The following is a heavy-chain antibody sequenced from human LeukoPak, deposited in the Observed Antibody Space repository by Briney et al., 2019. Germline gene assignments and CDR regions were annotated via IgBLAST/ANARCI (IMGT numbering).Heavy chain of an antibody. CDR3: AKNSPVGDSSGYYSASFNY. CDR1: GFTFSNYG. V-gene: IGHV3-30*02. Sequence: GGSLRLSCAASGFTFSNYGMHWVHQATGKGLDWVAFIRYDGSNKYYADSVKGRFTISRDNSKNTLYLQMNSLRAEDTAVYYCAKNSPVGDSSGYYSASFNYWGQGTLVTVSS. J-gene: IGHJ4*02. CDR2: IRYDGSNK. D-gene: IGHD3-22*01.